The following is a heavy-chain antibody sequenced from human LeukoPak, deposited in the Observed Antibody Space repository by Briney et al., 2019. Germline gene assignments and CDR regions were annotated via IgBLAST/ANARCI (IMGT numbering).Heavy chain of an antibody. CDR2: IYPGDSDT. Sequence: GESLKISCKGSGYSFTSYWIGWVRQMPGKGLEWMGIIYPGDSDTRYSPSFQGQVTISADKSISTAYLQWSSLKASDTAMYYCARRLYDFWSGYYFVDPWGQGTLVTVPS. CDR3: ARRLYDFWSGYYFVDP. V-gene: IGHV5-51*01. D-gene: IGHD3-3*01. CDR1: GYSFTSYW. J-gene: IGHJ5*02.